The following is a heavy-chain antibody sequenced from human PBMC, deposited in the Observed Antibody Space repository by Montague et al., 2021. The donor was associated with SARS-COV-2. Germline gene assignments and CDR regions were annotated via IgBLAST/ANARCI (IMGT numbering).Heavy chain of an antibody. Sequence: SETLSLTCSVSGGSMSSTYWSWARQPPGKGLEWIGCIYYSGRAFYNPSLKSRVTISVDTSKNQFSLNLSSVTAADTAVYYCARLTVNYGDLWGYYHGMDVWGQGTTVTVSS. CDR3: ARLTVNYGDLWGYYHGMDV. V-gene: IGHV4-59*08. J-gene: IGHJ6*02. D-gene: IGHD4-17*01. CDR2: IYYSGRA. CDR1: GGSMSSTY.